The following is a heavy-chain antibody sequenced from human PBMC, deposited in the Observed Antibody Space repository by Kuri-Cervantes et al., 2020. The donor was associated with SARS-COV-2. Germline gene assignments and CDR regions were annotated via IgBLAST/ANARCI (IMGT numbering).Heavy chain of an antibody. CDR3: ARDRGGHMDV. D-gene: IGHD3-16*01. CDR1: GGSISSRY. V-gene: IGHV4-59*11. CDR2: IYYSGST. J-gene: IGHJ6*03. Sequence: GSLRLSCTVSGGSISSRYWSWIRQPPGKGLEWIGSIYYSGSTYYNPSLKSRVTISVDTSKNQFSLKLSSVTAADTAVYYCARDRGGHMDVWGKGTTVTVSS.